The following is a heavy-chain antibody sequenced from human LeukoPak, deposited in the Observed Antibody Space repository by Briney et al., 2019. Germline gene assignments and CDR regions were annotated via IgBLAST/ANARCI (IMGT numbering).Heavy chain of an antibody. CDR3: ARGGKYYDSSGYYYDY. CDR1: GYTFTSYG. Sequence: GASVKVSCKASGYTFTSYGISWVRQAPGQGLEWMGWISAYNGNTNYAQKLQGRVTMTTDASTSTAYMELRSLRSDDTAVYYCARGGKYYDSSGYYYDYWGQGTMVTVSS. V-gene: IGHV1-18*01. J-gene: IGHJ4*03. CDR2: ISAYNGNT. D-gene: IGHD3-22*01.